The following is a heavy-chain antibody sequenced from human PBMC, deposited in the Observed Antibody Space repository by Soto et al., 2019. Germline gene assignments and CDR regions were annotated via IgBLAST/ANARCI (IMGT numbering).Heavy chain of an antibody. J-gene: IGHJ4*02. Sequence: ASVKVSCKASGYTFTSYYMHWVRQAPGQGLEWMGIINPSGGSTSYAQKFQGRVTMTRDTSTSTVYMELSSLRSEDTAVYYCDIYAMTTVTTFDYWGQGTLVTVSS. D-gene: IGHD4-17*01. CDR2: INPSGGST. CDR1: GYTFTSYY. CDR3: DIYAMTTVTTFDY. V-gene: IGHV1-46*03.